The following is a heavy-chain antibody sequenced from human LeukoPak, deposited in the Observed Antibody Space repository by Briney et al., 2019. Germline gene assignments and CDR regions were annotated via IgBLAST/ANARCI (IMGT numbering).Heavy chain of an antibody. CDR3: ARDLGQYYDTSDNWFDP. CDR1: GFTFSSYE. Sequence: PGGSLRLSCAASGFTFSSYEMNWVRQAPGKGLEWVSYISSSGSTIHYADSVKGRFTISRDNAKNTLNLQMNSLRAEDTAVYYCARDLGQYYDTSDNWFDPWGQGTLVTVSS. D-gene: IGHD3-22*01. J-gene: IGHJ5*02. CDR2: ISSSGSTI. V-gene: IGHV3-48*03.